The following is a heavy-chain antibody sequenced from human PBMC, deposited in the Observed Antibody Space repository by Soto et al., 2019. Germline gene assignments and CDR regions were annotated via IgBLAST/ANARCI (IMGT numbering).Heavy chain of an antibody. CDR3: AKVSAQLVHYFYFHYMDV. Sequence: QLQLVESGGGVVQPGRSLRLSCAASGFTFSTYGMHWVRQAPGKGLEWVAVISYDGNNKYYADSVKGRFTISRDNSKNILYLQMNSLRPEDTAVYYCAKVSAQLVHYFYFHYMDVWGKGTTVTVSS. CDR2: ISYDGNNK. J-gene: IGHJ6*03. D-gene: IGHD6-6*01. V-gene: IGHV3-30*18. CDR1: GFTFSTYG.